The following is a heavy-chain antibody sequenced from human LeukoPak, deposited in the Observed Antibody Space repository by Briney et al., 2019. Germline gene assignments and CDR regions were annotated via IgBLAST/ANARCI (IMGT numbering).Heavy chain of an antibody. Sequence: ASVKVSCKASGYTFTNYYIHWVRQAPGQGLEWMGWISAYNGNTNYAQKLQGRVTMTTDTSTSTAYMELRSLRSDDTAVYYCARTINYGYYYYYMDVWGKGTTVTVSS. J-gene: IGHJ6*03. CDR1: GYTFTNYY. V-gene: IGHV1-18*01. CDR3: ARTINYGYYYYYMDV. CDR2: ISAYNGNT. D-gene: IGHD4-17*01.